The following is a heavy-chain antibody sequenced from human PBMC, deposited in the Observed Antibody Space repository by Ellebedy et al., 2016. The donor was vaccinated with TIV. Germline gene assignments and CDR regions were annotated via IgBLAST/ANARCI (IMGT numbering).Heavy chain of an antibody. J-gene: IGHJ4*02. D-gene: IGHD1-14*01. V-gene: IGHV3-13*01. CDR2: IGAAGDT. Sequence: PGGSLRLSCAAPGFTFSSYDMHWVRQGSGNGLEWVSSIGAAGDTYYAGSVRGRVAISRENGTNSLHLQLHHLRVGDTAVYYCARATAGCDYWGQGTLVTVSS. CDR1: GFTFSSYD. CDR3: ARATAGCDY.